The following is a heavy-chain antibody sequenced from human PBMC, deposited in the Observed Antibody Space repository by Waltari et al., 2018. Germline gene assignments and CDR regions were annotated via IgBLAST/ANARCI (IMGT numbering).Heavy chain of an antibody. CDR3: ARKYCSSTSCYAPSFDY. D-gene: IGHD2-2*01. CDR1: GGSISSSNW. Sequence: QVQLQESGPGLVKPSGTLSLTCAVSGGSISSSNWWSWVRQPPVKGLEWMGEIYHGGSTNYNPSLKIRVTISVDKSKNQFSLKLSSVTAADTAVYYCARKYCSSTSCYAPSFDYWGQGTLVTVSS. V-gene: IGHV4-4*02. J-gene: IGHJ4*02. CDR2: IYHGGST.